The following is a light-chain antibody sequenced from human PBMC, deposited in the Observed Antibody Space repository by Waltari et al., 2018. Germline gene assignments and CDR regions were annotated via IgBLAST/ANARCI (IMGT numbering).Light chain of an antibody. V-gene: IGKV2-40*01. CDR1: QSLLHSNGNTY. Sequence: DIVMTQTPLSLPITPGEPASISCRSSQSLLHSNGNTYLHWYLQKPGQSPQLLIYRGSNRASGVPDRFSGSGLGTDFTLKISKVEAEDVGVYYCVQAIAFPFTFGPGTKLDIK. CDR3: VQAIAFPFT. CDR2: RGS. J-gene: IGKJ3*01.